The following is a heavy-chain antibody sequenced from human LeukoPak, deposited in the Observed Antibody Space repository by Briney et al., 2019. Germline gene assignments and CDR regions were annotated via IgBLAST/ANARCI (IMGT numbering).Heavy chain of an antibody. CDR2: IYYSEST. CDR1: GGSISSGDYY. Sequence: SETLSLTCTVSGGSISSGDYYWSWIRQPPGQGLEWIGYIYYSESTYYNPSLKSRVTISVDTSNTQYSLKLSSATAADTAVYYYPRWPPHRGDYWGQGTLVTVSS. J-gene: IGHJ4*02. CDR3: PRWPPHRGDY. V-gene: IGHV4-30-4*01.